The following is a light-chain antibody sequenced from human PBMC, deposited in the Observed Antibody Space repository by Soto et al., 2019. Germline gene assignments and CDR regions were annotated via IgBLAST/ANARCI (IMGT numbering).Light chain of an antibody. CDR2: GAS. Sequence: EIVLTQSPGTLSSSPGERATLSCRASQSVSSSYLAWYQQKPGQAPRLLIYGASSRATGIPDRFSGSGSGTEFTLTISRLEPEDFAVYYCQQYGSSPGTFGQGTKVEIK. CDR3: QQYGSSPGT. J-gene: IGKJ1*01. V-gene: IGKV3-20*01. CDR1: QSVSSSY.